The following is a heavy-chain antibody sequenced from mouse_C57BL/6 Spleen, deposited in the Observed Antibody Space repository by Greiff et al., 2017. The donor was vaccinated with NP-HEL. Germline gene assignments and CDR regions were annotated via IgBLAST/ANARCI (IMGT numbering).Heavy chain of an antibody. D-gene: IGHD2-2*01. V-gene: IGHV1-26*01. J-gene: IGHJ4*01. CDR1: GYTFTDYY. Sequence: EVQLQQSGPELVKPGASVKISCKASGYTFTDYYMNWVKQSHGKSLEWIGDINPNNGGTSYNQKFKGKATLTVDKSSSTAYRELRSLTSEDSAVYYCARWDYGYDGGNYYAMDYWGQGTSVTVSS. CDR2: INPNNGGT. CDR3: ARWDYGYDGGNYYAMDY.